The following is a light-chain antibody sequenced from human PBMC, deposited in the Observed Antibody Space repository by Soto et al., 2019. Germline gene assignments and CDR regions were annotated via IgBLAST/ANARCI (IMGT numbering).Light chain of an antibody. CDR1: QSVSRY. CDR2: DAS. V-gene: IGKV3-11*01. CDR3: QQRSNWIT. J-gene: IGKJ5*01. Sequence: DIVLTQSPATLSLSPGDRATLSCRASQSVSRYLAWYQHKPGQAPRLLIYDASYGATGIPARFSGSGSGTDFALTISSLEPEDFALYYCQQRSNWITFGQGTRLEIK.